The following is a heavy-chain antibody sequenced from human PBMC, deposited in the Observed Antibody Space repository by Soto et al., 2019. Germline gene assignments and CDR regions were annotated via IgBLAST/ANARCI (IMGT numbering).Heavy chain of an antibody. J-gene: IGHJ4*02. CDR3: ARERAPYSSSWSGYFDY. CDR1: GFTFSSYG. CDR2: KWYDGSNK. D-gene: IGHD6-13*01. V-gene: IGHV3-33*01. Sequence: QVQLVESGGGVVQPGRSLRLSCAASGFTFSSYGMHWVPQAPAKGLEWVAVKWYDGSNKYYSDSVKGRFTISRDNSKNTLYLQMNSPTAEDTAVYYCARERAPYSSSWSGYFDYWGQGTLVTVSS.